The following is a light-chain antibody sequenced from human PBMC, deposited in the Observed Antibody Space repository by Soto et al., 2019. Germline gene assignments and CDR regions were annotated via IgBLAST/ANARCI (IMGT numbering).Light chain of an antibody. Sequence: QSVLTQPPSVSGAPGQRVTISCTGSSSNIGAGYDVHWYQQLPGTAPKLLIYGNSNRPSGVPDRFSGSKSGTSASLAITGLQAEDEADYYCQSSDSSRSGYGVFGGGTKLTVL. CDR1: SSNIGAGYD. CDR2: GNS. J-gene: IGLJ2*01. CDR3: QSSDSSRSGYGV. V-gene: IGLV1-40*01.